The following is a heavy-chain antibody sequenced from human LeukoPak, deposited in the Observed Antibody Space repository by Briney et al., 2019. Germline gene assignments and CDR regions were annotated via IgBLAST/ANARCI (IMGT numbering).Heavy chain of an antibody. CDR1: GYTFTGYY. J-gene: IGHJ5*02. CDR3: ARDEGSGRSNNWFDP. V-gene: IGHV1-2*02. D-gene: IGHD3-10*01. CDR2: INPNSGGT. Sequence: ASVKVSCKASGYTFTGYYMHWVRQAPGQGLEWMGWINPNSGGTNYAQKFQGRVTMTRDTSISTAYMELSRLRSEDTAVYYCARDEGSGRSNNWFDPWGQGTLVTVSS.